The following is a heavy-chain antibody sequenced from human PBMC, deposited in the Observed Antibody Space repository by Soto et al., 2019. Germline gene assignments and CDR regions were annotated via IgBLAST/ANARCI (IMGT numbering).Heavy chain of an antibody. J-gene: IGHJ5*02. V-gene: IGHV4-31*03. Sequence: SETLSLTCTVSGGSISSGGYYWSWIRQHPGKGLEWIGYIYYSGSTYYNPSLKSRVTISVDTSKNQFSLKLSSVTAADTAVYYCATTIHDYSNWQNWFDPWGQGTLVTVSS. CDR3: ATTIHDYSNWQNWFDP. CDR2: IYYSGST. CDR1: GGSISSGGYY. D-gene: IGHD4-4*01.